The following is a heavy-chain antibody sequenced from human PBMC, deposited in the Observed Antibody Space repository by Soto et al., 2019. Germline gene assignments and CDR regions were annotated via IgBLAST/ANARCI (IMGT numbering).Heavy chain of an antibody. V-gene: IGHV1-46*01. J-gene: IGHJ4*02. CDR2: INPSGGST. CDR3: ARDMGSTVTTTAFDY. CDR1: GYTFTSYY. Sequence: ASVNVSCKASGYTFTSYYMHWVRQAPGQGLELMGIINPSGGSTSYAQKFQGRVTMTRXXXXXXVXMXLXXXXSEXTAVYYCARDMGSTVTTTAFDYWGQGTLVTVSS. D-gene: IGHD4-17*01.